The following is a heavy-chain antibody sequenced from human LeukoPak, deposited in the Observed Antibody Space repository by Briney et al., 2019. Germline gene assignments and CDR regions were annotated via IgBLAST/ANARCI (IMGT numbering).Heavy chain of an antibody. Sequence: GASVKVSCKASGYTFTSYYMHWVRQAPGQGLEWMEIINPSGGSTSYAQKFQGRVTMTRDMSTSTVYMELSSPRSEDTAVYYCAREMDGIAAAGTLDYWGQGTLVTVSS. J-gene: IGHJ4*02. D-gene: IGHD6-13*01. V-gene: IGHV1-46*01. CDR3: AREMDGIAAAGTLDY. CDR2: INPSGGST. CDR1: GYTFTSYY.